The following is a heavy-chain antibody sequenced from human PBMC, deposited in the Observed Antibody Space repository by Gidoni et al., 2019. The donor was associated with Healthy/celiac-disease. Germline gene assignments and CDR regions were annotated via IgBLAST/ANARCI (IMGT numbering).Heavy chain of an antibody. D-gene: IGHD6-19*01. CDR3: ARGTGWLDY. Sequence: QAPGKGLEWVAVIWYDGSNKYYADSVKGRFTISRDNSKNTLYLQMNSLRAEDTAVYYCARGTGWLDYWGQGTLVTVSS. V-gene: IGHV3-33*01. CDR2: IWYDGSNK. J-gene: IGHJ4*02.